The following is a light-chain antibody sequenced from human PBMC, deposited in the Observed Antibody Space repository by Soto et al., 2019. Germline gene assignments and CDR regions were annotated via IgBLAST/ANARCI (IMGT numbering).Light chain of an antibody. J-gene: IGKJ5*01. CDR3: QQRSSWPIT. CDR2: DAS. Sequence: EVVLIQSPATLSLSPGGRCTLSCMAIQSVSSYLAWYVQRPGKAPRLLIFDASKRAAGVPARFSGSGSGTDFTLTISILEPEDFAVYYCQQRSSWPITFGQGTRLEIK. V-gene: IGKV3-11*01. CDR1: QSVSSY.